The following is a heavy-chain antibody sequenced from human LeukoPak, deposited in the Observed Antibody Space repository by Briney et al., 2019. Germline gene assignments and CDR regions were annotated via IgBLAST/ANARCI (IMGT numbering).Heavy chain of an antibody. CDR2: FIPMVGIA. V-gene: IGHV1-69*04. D-gene: IGHD2-2*01. CDR3: ARVQAVGVPVATDAYYSHGMDV. CDR1: GGTFSRNA. J-gene: IGHJ6*02. Sequence: VASVKVSCKASGGTFSRNAISWVRQAPGQGLEWMGRFIPMVGIATYAQKFQSRVTITADTSTSTANLELSSLRSEDTAVYYCARVQAVGVPVATDAYYSHGMDVWGQGTTVTVSS.